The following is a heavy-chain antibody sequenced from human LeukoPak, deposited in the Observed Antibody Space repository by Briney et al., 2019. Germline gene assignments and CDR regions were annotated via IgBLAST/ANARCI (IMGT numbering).Heavy chain of an antibody. CDR2: IISSGSTI. V-gene: IGHV3-11*01. CDR1: GFTFTDYY. J-gene: IGHJ6*02. CDR3: ARLKYYYYGMDV. Sequence: RGSLRLSCAASGFTFTDYYMSWIRQAPGKVLGWVSYIISSGSTIYDADSVKGRFTISRDNGKNSLYLQMNSLRAEDTAVYYCARLKYYYYGMDVWGQGTTVTVSS.